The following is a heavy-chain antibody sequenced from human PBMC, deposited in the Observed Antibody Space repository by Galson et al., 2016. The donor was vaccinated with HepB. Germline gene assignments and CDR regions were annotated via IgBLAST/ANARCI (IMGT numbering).Heavy chain of an antibody. CDR1: GYPFTGYY. D-gene: IGHD1-7*01. J-gene: IGHJ2*01. Sequence: SVKVSCKASGYPFTGYYIHWLRLAPGQGLEWMGWINPNTGGSNYVQKFRGRVTVTRDTAITTAYLELRRLTSGDTAVYYCARGTRVTGTRPDWYFDLWGRGTLVTVSS. CDR3: ARGTRVTGTRPDWYFDL. V-gene: IGHV1-2*02. CDR2: INPNTGGS.